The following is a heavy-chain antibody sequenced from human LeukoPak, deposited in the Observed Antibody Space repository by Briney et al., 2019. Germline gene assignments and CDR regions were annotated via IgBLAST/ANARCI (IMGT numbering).Heavy chain of an antibody. CDR1: GGSISSYY. CDR2: IYYTGST. D-gene: IGHD6-13*01. Sequence: PSETLSLTCTVSGGSISSYYWSWIRQPPGKGLEWIGYIYYTGSTKYNASLKSRVTISVDTSKNQLSLKVSSVAAADTAVYYCARLRPSIGAAGTFDYWGQGTLVTVSS. J-gene: IGHJ4*02. CDR3: ARLRPSIGAAGTFDY. V-gene: IGHV4-59*08.